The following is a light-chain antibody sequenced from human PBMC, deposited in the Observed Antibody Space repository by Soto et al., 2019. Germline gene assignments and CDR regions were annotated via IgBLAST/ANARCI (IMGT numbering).Light chain of an antibody. Sequence: QSVLTQPPSVSAAPGQRVTISCSGSASNVGTHFVSWYQQSPGAAPKLLIYDNDERPSEIPDRFSGYKSDTSATLTITGLQTGDEADYYCGTWDSGLTAGVLGGGTKVTVL. CDR3: GTWDSGLTAGV. CDR2: DND. V-gene: IGLV1-51*01. CDR1: ASNVGTHF. J-gene: IGLJ2*01.